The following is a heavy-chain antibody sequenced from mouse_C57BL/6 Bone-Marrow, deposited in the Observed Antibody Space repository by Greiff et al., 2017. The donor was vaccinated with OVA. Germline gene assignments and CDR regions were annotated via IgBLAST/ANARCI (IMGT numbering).Heavy chain of an antibody. V-gene: IGHV3-6*01. CDR1: GYSITSGYY. D-gene: IGHD1-1*01. CDR2: ISYDGSN. Sequence: VQLKESGPGLVKPSQSLSLTCSVTGYSITSGYYWNWIRQFPGNKLEWMGYISYDGSNNYNPSLKNRISITRDTSKNQFFLKLNSVTTEDTSTYYCASNYGSSSYWYFDVWGTGTTVTVSS. CDR3: ASNYGSSSYWYFDV. J-gene: IGHJ1*03.